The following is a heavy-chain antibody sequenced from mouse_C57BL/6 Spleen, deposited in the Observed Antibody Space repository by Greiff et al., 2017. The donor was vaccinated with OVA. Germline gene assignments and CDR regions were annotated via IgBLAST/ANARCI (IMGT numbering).Heavy chain of an antibody. CDR2: IYPGDGDT. CDR3: ARWGNYDY. D-gene: IGHD2-1*01. Sequence: QVQLKESGPELVKPGASVKISCKASGYAFSSSWMNWVKQRPGKGLEWIGRIYPGDGDTNYNGKFKGKATLTADKSSSTAYMQLSSLTSEDSAVYFCARWGNYDYWGQGTTLTVSS. V-gene: IGHV1-82*01. CDR1: GYAFSSSW. J-gene: IGHJ2*01.